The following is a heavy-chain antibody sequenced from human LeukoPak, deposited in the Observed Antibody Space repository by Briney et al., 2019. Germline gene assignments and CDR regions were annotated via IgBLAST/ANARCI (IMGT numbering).Heavy chain of an antibody. Sequence: GGSLRLSCAASGFTFSSYAMSWVRQAPGKGLEWVSAISGSGGSTYYADSVKGRFTISRDNSKNTPYLQMNSLRAEDTAVYYCAQIKWSSGWPFDYWGQGTLVTVSS. CDR1: GFTFSSYA. D-gene: IGHD6-19*01. V-gene: IGHV3-23*01. CDR2: ISGSGGST. J-gene: IGHJ4*02. CDR3: AQIKWSSGWPFDY.